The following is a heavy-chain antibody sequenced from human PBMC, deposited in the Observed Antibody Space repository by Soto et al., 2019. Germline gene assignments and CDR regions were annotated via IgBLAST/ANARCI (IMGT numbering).Heavy chain of an antibody. CDR2: IYYSGSL. J-gene: IGHJ4*02. CDR1: GGSISSRSYY. V-gene: IGHV4-39*01. CDR3: ARLWYSRSWFFDY. Sequence: QLQLQESGPGLVKPSETLSLTCSVSGGSISSRSYYWTWIRQPPGMGLEWIGNIYYSGSLYYNPSLKSRVTISLATSKNQFSLKLSSVTAADTAVYYCARLWYSRSWFFDYWGQGTLVTVSP. D-gene: IGHD6-13*01.